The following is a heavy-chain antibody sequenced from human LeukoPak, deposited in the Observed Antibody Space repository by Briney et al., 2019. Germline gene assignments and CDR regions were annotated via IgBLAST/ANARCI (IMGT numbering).Heavy chain of an antibody. CDR1: GGSISSYY. V-gene: IGHV4-59*01. CDR3: ARARYYYDSSGYPFDY. CDR2: IYYSGST. Sequence: SETLSLTCTVSGGSISSYYWSWIRQPAGKGLEWIGYIYYSGSTNYNPSLKSRVTISVDTSKNQFSLKLSSVTAADTAVYYCARARYYYDSSGYPFDYWGQGTLVTVSS. J-gene: IGHJ4*02. D-gene: IGHD3-22*01.